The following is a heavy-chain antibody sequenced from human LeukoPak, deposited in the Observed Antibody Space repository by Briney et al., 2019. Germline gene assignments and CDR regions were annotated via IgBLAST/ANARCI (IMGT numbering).Heavy chain of an antibody. CDR2: ISISGTKT. D-gene: IGHD4-17*01. V-gene: IGHV3-23*01. CDR3: ANEIRPNDY. Sequence: PGGSLRLSCAVSGFTLTNHAMTWVRQAPGKGLEWLSAISISGTKTYYGDSVKGRFFISRDNSKNTLYLHMNSLRVEDTGIYYCANEIRPNDYWGQGTLVTVAS. J-gene: IGHJ4*02. CDR1: GFTLTNHA.